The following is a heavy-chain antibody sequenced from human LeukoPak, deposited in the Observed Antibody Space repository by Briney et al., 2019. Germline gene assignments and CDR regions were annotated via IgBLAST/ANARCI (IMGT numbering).Heavy chain of an antibody. CDR2: MNPNSGNT. J-gene: IGHJ5*02. D-gene: IGHD4-23*01. CDR3: ARSYDYGGNSRFDP. CDR1: GYTFTSYD. V-gene: IGHV1-8*01. Sequence: ASVKVSCKASGYTFTSYDINWVRQATGQGLEWMGWMNPNSGNTGYAQKFQGRVTMTRNTSISTAYMELSSLRSGDTAVYYCARSYDYGGNSRFDPWGQGTLVTVSS.